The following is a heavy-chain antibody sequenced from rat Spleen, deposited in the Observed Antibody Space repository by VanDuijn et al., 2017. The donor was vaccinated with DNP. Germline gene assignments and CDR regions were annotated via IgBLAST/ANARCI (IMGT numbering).Heavy chain of an antibody. Sequence: EVQLVESGGGLVQPGRSLKLSCAASGFTFSNYGMAWVRQAPTKGLEWVATISYDGSSTYYRDSVKGRFTISRDNPKRTLNLQMDSLRSEDTATYYCAKLRVYGNWFAYWGQGTLVTVSS. V-gene: IGHV5-29*01. J-gene: IGHJ3*01. CDR3: AKLRVYGNWFAY. CDR2: ISYDGSST. D-gene: IGHD1-4*01. CDR1: GFTFSNYG.